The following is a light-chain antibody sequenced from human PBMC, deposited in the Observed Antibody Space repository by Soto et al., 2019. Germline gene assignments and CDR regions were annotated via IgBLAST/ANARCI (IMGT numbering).Light chain of an antibody. CDR1: SSDVGSHNY. CDR3: SSYSSTSTPYV. CDR2: EVN. V-gene: IGLV2-14*01. Sequence: QSVLTQPASVSGSPGQSITISCTGTSSDVGSHNYVSWYQQHPGKAPKLIIFEVNSRPSGVSNRFSGSKSGSAASLTISGLQAEDEADYCCSSYSSTSTPYVFGGGTKVTVL. J-gene: IGLJ1*01.